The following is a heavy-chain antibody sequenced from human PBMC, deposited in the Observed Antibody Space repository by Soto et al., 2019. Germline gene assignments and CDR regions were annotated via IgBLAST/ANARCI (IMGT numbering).Heavy chain of an antibody. CDR3: AGSIAAAGFLSWFDP. J-gene: IGHJ5*02. D-gene: IGHD6-13*01. V-gene: IGHV4-30-2*01. CDR1: GGSISSGGYS. CDR2: IYHSGST. Sequence: QLQLQESGSGLVKPSQTLSLTCAVSGGSISSGGYSWSWIRQPPGKGLEWIGYIYHSGSTYYNPSLKSRVTISVDRSKNQFSLKLSSVTAADTAVYYCAGSIAAAGFLSWFDPWGQGTLVTVSS.